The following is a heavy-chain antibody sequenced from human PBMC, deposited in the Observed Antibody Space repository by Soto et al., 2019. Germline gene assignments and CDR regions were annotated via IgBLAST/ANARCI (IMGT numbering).Heavy chain of an antibody. J-gene: IGHJ6*02. CDR1: GYTFTGYY. V-gene: IGHV1-2*04. Sequence: ASVKVSCKASGYTFTGYYMHRVRQAPGQGLEWLGWINPNSGGTNYAQKFQRWVTMTRDTSISTAYMELSRLRSDDTAVYYCARGPGEYYDFWSGYWPHGGVTPTTYYYYGMDVWGQGTTVTVSS. CDR2: INPNSGGT. D-gene: IGHD3-3*01. CDR3: ARGPGEYYDFWSGYWPHGGVTPTTYYYYGMDV.